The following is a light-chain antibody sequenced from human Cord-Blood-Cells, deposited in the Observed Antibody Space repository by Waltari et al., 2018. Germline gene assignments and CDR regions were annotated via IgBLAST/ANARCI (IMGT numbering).Light chain of an antibody. V-gene: IGKV3-20*01. CDR2: GAS. CDR1: QSVSSSY. J-gene: IGKJ4*01. Sequence: DIVLTQSPGTLSLSPGESATLSCRASQSVSSSYLAWYQQKPGQAPRLLIYGASSRATGIPDRFSGSGSGTDFTLTISRLEPEDFAVYYCQQYGSSFGGGTKVEIK. CDR3: QQYGSS.